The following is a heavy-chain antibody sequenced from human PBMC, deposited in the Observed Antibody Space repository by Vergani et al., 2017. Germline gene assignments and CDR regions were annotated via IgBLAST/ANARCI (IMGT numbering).Heavy chain of an antibody. CDR2: ISWNSNSI. D-gene: IGHD6-6*01. Sequence: EVQLEESGGGLVLPGRSLILSCVASGFTSAGYAMHWVRQAPGKGLEWVSGISWNSNSIGYADSVKGRFTISRDNAKNSLYLQMNSLRAEDTALYYCAKDLGPSSGAGWFDPWGQETLVTVSS. CDR3: AKDLGPSSGAGWFDP. J-gene: IGHJ5*02. CDR1: GFTSAGYA. V-gene: IGHV3-9*02.